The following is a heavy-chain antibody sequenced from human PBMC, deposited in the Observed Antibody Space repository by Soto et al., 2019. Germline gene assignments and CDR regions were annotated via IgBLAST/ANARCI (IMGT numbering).Heavy chain of an antibody. CDR1: GGSISSGGYY. J-gene: IGHJ4*02. Sequence: PSETLSLTCTVSGGSISSGGYYWSWIRQHPGKGLEWIGYIYYSGSTYYNPSLKSRVTISVDTSKNQFSLKLSSVTAADTAVYYCARSFGVAVAGPFDYWGQGTLVTVSS. CDR3: ARSFGVAVAGPFDY. V-gene: IGHV4-31*03. D-gene: IGHD6-13*01. CDR2: IYYSGST.